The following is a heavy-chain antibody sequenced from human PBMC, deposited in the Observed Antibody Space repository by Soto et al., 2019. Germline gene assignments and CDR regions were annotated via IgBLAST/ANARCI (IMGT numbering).Heavy chain of an antibody. J-gene: IGHJ6*02. V-gene: IGHV1-69*13. CDR2: IIPIFGTA. CDR3: SKANSRNWRDDRRGIYGMDV. Sequence: VASVKVSCKASGGTFSSYAISWVRQAPGQGLEWMGGIIPIFGTANSPQKFPGRVTNTADESTSTAYMELSSLRSEGTAVYFPSKANSRNWRDDRRGIYGMDVWG. D-gene: IGHD6-13*01. CDR1: GGTFSSYA.